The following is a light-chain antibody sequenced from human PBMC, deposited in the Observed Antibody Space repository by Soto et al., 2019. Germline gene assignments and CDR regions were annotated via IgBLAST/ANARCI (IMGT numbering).Light chain of an antibody. Sequence: DIVMTQSPLSLPVTPGEPASISCRSSQSLLHSNGYNYLDLYLQKPGQSPQLLIYLVSNRASGVPDRFNGSGSGTDFTLKISRVEAEDVGVYYCMQALRTSYTFGQGTKLEIK. V-gene: IGKV2-28*01. CDR1: QSLLHSNGYNY. J-gene: IGKJ2*01. CDR3: MQALRTSYT. CDR2: LVS.